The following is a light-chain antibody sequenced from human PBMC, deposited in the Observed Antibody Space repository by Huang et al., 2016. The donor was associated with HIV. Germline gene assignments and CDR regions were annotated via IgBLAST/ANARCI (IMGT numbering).Light chain of an antibody. Sequence: EIVLTQSPATLSLSPGDRATLSCRASQSVSSYFAWYQQKPGQAPRLLIVATSNRATGVPARFSVSGSGTDFTLTISSLEPEDFANYYCQQRISWPPSYTFGQGTKVEI. CDR3: QQRISWPPSYT. J-gene: IGKJ2*01. V-gene: IGKV3-11*01. CDR1: QSVSSY. CDR2: ATS.